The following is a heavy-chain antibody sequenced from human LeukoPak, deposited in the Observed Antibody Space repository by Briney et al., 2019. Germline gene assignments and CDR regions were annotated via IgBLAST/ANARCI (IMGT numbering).Heavy chain of an antibody. Sequence: SETLSLTCTVSGGSISSGDYYWSWIRQPPGKGLEWIGSIYYSGSTYYNPSLKSRVTISVDTSKNQFSLKLSSVTAADTAVYYCARASGRYYYYYGMDVWGQGTTVTVSS. J-gene: IGHJ6*02. V-gene: IGHV4-39*01. CDR2: IYYSGST. CDR3: ARASGRYYYYYGMDV. CDR1: GGSISSGDYY.